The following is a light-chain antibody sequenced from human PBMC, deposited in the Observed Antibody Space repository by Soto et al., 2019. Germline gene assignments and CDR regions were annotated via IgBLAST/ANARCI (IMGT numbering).Light chain of an antibody. CDR1: QSVCSY. V-gene: IGKV3-11*01. CDR3: QKYNSAPWT. J-gene: IGKJ1*01. Sequence: EIVLTQSPATLSLSPGERATLSCRASQSVCSYLAWYQQKPGQAPRLLIYDASNRATGIPARFSGSGSGTDFTLTISSLEPEDVATYYCQKYNSAPWTFGQGTKVEIK. CDR2: DAS.